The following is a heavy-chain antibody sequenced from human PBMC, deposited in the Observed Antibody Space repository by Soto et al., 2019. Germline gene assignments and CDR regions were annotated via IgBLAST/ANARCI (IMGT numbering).Heavy chain of an antibody. CDR2: IIPIFGTA. CDR1: GGTFSSYA. V-gene: IGHV1-69*01. J-gene: IGHJ5*02. CDR3: ARVPMVRDSTGWFDP. D-gene: IGHD3-10*01. Sequence: HVQLVQSGAEVKKPGSSVKVSCKASGGTFSSYAISWVRQATGQGLEWMGGIIPIFGTANYAQKFQGRVTITADESTSTAYMALSSVRSADTAVYYCARVPMVRDSTGWFDPWGQGTLVTFSS.